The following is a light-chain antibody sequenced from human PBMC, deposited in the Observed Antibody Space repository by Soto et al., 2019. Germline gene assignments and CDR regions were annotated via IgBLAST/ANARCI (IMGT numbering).Light chain of an antibody. CDR2: YDD. CDR1: TPNIGNNA. Sequence: QSVLTQPPSVSAAPRQRLTISCSGSTPNIGNNAVNWYQLLPGKAPKLLIYYDDLLPSGVSDRFSGSKSGTSASLAISGLQSEDEADYFCSAWDDSLNGPVFGGRTKLTVL. CDR3: SAWDDSLNGPV. V-gene: IGLV1-36*01. J-gene: IGLJ2*01.